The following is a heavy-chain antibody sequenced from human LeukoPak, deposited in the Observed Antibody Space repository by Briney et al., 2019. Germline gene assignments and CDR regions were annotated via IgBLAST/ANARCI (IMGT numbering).Heavy chain of an antibody. Sequence: SETLSLTCAVSVGSISSGTYSWSWIRQPPGKGLEWIGYIYYSGGTYYNPSLKSRVTISVDTSKNHFSLKLSSVTAADTAVYCCARVKVMTSWFDPWGQGTLVTVSS. CDR1: VGSISSGTYS. J-gene: IGHJ5*02. V-gene: IGHV4-30-4*07. CDR2: IYYSGGT. D-gene: IGHD2-8*01. CDR3: ARVKVMTSWFDP.